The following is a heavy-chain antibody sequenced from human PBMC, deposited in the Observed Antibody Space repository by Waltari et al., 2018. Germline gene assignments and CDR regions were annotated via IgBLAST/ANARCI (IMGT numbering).Heavy chain of an antibody. J-gene: IGHJ3*02. V-gene: IGHV3-7*03. Sequence: EVQLVESGGSLVQPGGSLRLSCGAPGFNVSTSWMNWVRQAPGKERGWVASMKPDGSETYYVDSVRGRFTIARDDGGNSLFLQMSSLNVDDTAVYYWARDRAFKCFDMWGQGTMVTVAS. CDR2: MKPDGSET. CDR1: GFNVSTSW. CDR3: ARDRAFKCFDM.